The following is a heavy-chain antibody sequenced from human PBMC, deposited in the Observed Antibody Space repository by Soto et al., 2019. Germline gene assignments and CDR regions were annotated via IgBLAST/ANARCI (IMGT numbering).Heavy chain of an antibody. D-gene: IGHD2-15*01. CDR2: IYYSGST. CDR1: GGSISSYY. J-gene: IGHJ4*02. CDR3: AREYCSGGSCYRTYFDY. Sequence: PSETLSVTCTVSGGSISSYYWSWIRQPPGKGLEWIGYIYYSGSTNYNPSLKSRVTISVDTSKNQFSLKLSSVTAADTAVYYCAREYCSGGSCYRTYFDYWGQGTLVTVSS. V-gene: IGHV4-59*01.